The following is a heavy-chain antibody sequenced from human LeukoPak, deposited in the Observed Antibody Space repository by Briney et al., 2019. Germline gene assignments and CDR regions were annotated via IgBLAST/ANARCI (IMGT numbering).Heavy chain of an antibody. CDR1: GGSISSGGYY. V-gene: IGHV4-31*03. J-gene: IGHJ5*02. CDR2: IYYSGST. D-gene: IGHD3-22*01. Sequence: SETPSLTCTVSGGSISSGGYYWSWIRQHPGKGLEWIGYIYYSGSTYYNPSLKSRVTISVDTSKNQFSLKLSSVTAADTAVYYCARATPNYYDSSGYSTWGQGTLVTVSS. CDR3: ARATPNYYDSSGYST.